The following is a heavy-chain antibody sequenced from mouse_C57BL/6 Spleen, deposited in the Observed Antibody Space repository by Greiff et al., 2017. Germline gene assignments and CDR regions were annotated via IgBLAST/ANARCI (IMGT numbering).Heavy chain of an antibody. D-gene: IGHD1-1*01. Sequence: EVQGVESGGGLVKPGGSLKLSCAASGFTFSDYGMHWVRQAPEKGLEWVAYISSGSSTIYYADTVKGRFTISRDNANNTLFLQMTSLRSEDTAVYYCARGDYYGSREDVDVWGTGTTVTVSS. CDR3: ARGDYYGSREDVDV. CDR1: GFTFSDYG. V-gene: IGHV5-17*01. CDR2: ISSGSSTI. J-gene: IGHJ1*03.